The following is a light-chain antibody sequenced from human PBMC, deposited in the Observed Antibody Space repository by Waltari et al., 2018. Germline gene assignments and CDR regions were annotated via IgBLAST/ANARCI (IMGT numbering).Light chain of an antibody. CDR2: KAS. CDR1: QPISIY. CDR3: QQYHSYSPYT. J-gene: IGKJ2*01. Sequence: DIQMTQSPPILSASVGDSVPITCRASQPISIYLAWYQQKPGKAPNLLIYKASTLESGVPSRFSGSGSGTEFTLTISSLQPDDVATYYCQQYHSYSPYTFGQGTTLDIK. V-gene: IGKV1-5*03.